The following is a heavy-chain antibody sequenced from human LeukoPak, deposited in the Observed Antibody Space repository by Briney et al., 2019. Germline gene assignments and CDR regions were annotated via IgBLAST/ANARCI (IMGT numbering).Heavy chain of an antibody. J-gene: IGHJ4*02. CDR3: AKTGGAIFSPDY. V-gene: IGHV3-30*18. D-gene: IGHD3-10*01. CDR2: ISYDGSNK. Sequence: GGSLRLSCAASGFIFRSYAMHWVRQAPGKGLEWVAVISYDGSNKYYADSVKGRSTISRDNSKNTLYLQMNSLRAEDTAVYYCAKTGGAIFSPDYWGQGTLVTVSS. CDR1: GFIFRSYA.